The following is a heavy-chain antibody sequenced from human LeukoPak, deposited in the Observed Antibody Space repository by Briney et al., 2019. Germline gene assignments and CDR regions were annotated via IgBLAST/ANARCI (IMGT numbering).Heavy chain of an antibody. J-gene: IGHJ4*02. V-gene: IGHV3-7*01. CDR1: GFTFSSDW. CDR3: RYSSRGGFDY. Sequence: GGSLRLSCAASGFTFSSDWMSWVRQAPGKGLEWVANIKPDGSEKYYVDSVGGRFTISRDNAKNSLYLQMNSLRAEDTAVYYCRYSSRGGFDYWGQGTLVTVSS. CDR2: IKPDGSEK. D-gene: IGHD6-13*01.